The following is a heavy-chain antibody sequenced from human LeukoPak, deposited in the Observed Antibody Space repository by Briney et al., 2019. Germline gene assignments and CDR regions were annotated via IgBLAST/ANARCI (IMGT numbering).Heavy chain of an antibody. V-gene: IGHV3-53*01. D-gene: IGHD3-9*01. J-gene: IGHJ1*01. Sequence: GGSLRLSCAASGFTVSSNYMSWVRQAPGKGLEWVSAIYSDDSTFYADSVKGRFTISRDNSKNTLYLQMNSLRAEDTAVYYCARDGHYDILTGYFQDWGQGTLVTVSS. CDR1: GFTVSSNY. CDR2: IYSDDST. CDR3: ARDGHYDILTGYFQD.